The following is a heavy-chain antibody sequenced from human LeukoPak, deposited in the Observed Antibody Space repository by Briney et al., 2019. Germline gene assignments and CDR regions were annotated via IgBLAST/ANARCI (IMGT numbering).Heavy chain of an antibody. CDR1: GFTFDDYA. Sequence: GGSLRLSCAASGFTFDDYAMHWVRQAPGKGLEWVSLISGDGGSTYYADSVKGRFTISRDNSKNSLYLQMNSLRTEDTALYYCAKDMMRIAAVHGWYYYYGMDVWGQGTTVTVS. D-gene: IGHD6-13*01. J-gene: IGHJ6*02. CDR2: ISGDGGST. CDR3: AKDMMRIAAVHGWYYYYGMDV. V-gene: IGHV3-43*02.